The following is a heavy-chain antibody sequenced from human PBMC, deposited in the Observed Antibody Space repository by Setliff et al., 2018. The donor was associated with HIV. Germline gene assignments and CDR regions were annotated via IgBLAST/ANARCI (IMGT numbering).Heavy chain of an antibody. Sequence: PSETLSLTCSVSGDSISRSSFFWTWIRQHPGKGLEWIGYIYYSGSATYNPSLKSRVTISVDTSKHQFSLKLSSVTAADTAVYYCARHARSITMTTDWYFDLWGRGTLVTVSS. CDR2: IYYSGSA. D-gene: IGHD3-22*01. J-gene: IGHJ2*01. CDR1: GDSISRSSFF. CDR3: ARHARSITMTTDWYFDL. V-gene: IGHV4-61*05.